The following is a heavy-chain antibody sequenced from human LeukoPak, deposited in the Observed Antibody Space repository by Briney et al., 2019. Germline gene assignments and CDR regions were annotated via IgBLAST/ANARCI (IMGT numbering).Heavy chain of an antibody. D-gene: IGHD2/OR15-2a*01. CDR3: ASRESSMSRSH. V-gene: IGHV3-7*01. Sequence: GGSLRLSCAASRLSLCDYWMNWGRVVPGTGVEGGANINEDGTIQDYVASVRGRFTISRNNAKNSLYLQMNSLGAEDTAVYYCASRESSMSRSHWGHGTLVTVSS. CDR1: RLSLCDYW. CDR2: INEDGTIQ. J-gene: IGHJ4*01.